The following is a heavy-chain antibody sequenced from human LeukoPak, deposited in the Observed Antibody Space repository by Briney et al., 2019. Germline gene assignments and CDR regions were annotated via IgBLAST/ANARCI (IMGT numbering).Heavy chain of an antibody. D-gene: IGHD3-10*02. Sequence: PGGSLRLSCAASEFTFSSYGMNWVRQAPGKGLEWVSYISSSTTIIYYASSVKGRFTISRDNAKNSLYLQMNSLRAEDTAVYYCAELGITMIGGVWGKGTTVTISS. J-gene: IGHJ6*04. V-gene: IGHV3-48*01. CDR3: AELGITMIGGV. CDR1: EFTFSSYG. CDR2: ISSSTTII.